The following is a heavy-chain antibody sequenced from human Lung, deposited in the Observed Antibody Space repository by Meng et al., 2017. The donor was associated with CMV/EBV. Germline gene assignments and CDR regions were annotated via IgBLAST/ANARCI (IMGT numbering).Heavy chain of an antibody. D-gene: IGHD2-2*01. V-gene: IGHV1-69*02. CDR2: IIPILGIA. Sequence: SXXVSXKASGGTFSSYTISWVRQAPGQGLEWMGRIIPILGIANYAQKFQGRATITADKSTSTAYMELSSLRSEDTAVYYCAINIVVVPAADFHYYYYGMDFXGQGXTVTVSS. J-gene: IGHJ6*02. CDR3: AINIVVVPAADFHYYYYGMDF. CDR1: GGTFSSYT.